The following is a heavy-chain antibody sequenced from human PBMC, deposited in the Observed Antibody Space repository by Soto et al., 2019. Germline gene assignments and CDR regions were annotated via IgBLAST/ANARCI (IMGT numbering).Heavy chain of an antibody. J-gene: IGHJ4*02. CDR1: GFTFSSYA. CDR3: DKDQGTSSIEARWTNYFDY. D-gene: IGHD6-6*01. CDR2: ISGSGGST. Sequence: GGSLRLSCAASGFTFSSYAMSWVRQAPGKGLEWVSAISGSGGSTYYADSVKGRFTISRDNSKNTLYLQMNSLRAEDTAVYYCDKDQGTSSIEARWTNYFDYWGQGTLVTVSS. V-gene: IGHV3-23*01.